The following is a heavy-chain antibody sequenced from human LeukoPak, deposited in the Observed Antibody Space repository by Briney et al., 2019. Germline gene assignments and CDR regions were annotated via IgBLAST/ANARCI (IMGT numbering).Heavy chain of an antibody. CDR3: ARGFGGYSSSWWGYYYYYMDV. CDR1: NASISGGSYY. V-gene: IGHV4-61*02. Sequence: SETLSLTCTVSNASISGGSYYWNWIRQPAGKRLEWIGRIYSNGDTHYNPSLKSRVTMSIDTSKNQFSLRMNSVTAADTAVYYCARGFGGYSSSWWGYYYYYMDVWGKGTTVTISS. J-gene: IGHJ6*03. D-gene: IGHD6-13*01. CDR2: IYSNGDT.